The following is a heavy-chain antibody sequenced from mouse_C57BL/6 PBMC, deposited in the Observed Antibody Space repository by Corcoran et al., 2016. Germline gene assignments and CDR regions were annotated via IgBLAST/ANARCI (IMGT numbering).Heavy chain of an antibody. CDR3: ARDGDAVWYFDV. CDR1: GYSITSGYY. J-gene: IGHJ1*03. Sequence: DVPLQESGPGLVKPSQSLSLTCSVTGYSITSGYYWNWIRQFPGNKLEWMGYISYDGSNNYNPSLKNRISITRDTSKNQFFLKLNSVTTEDTATYYCARDGDAVWYFDVWGTGTTVTVSS. CDR2: ISYDGSN. V-gene: IGHV3-6*01. D-gene: IGHD3-3*01.